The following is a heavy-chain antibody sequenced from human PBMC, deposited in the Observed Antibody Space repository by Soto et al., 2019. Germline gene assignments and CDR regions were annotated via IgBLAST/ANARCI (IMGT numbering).Heavy chain of an antibody. CDR3: ARDGGPRGYTVPNDAFDI. CDR1: GYTFTNYA. J-gene: IGHJ3*02. V-gene: IGHV1-3*01. CDR2: INAGNGNT. D-gene: IGHD4-17*01. Sequence: GASVKVSCKASGYTFTNYAMHWVRQAPGQRLEWMGWINAGNGNTKYSQKFQGRVTITRDKSTNTAYMELSSLRSEDTAVYYCARDGGPRGYTVPNDAFDIWGQGTMVTVSS.